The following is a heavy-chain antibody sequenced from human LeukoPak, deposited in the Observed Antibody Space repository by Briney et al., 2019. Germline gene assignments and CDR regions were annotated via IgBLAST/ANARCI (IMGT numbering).Heavy chain of an antibody. J-gene: IGHJ5*02. D-gene: IGHD6-19*01. V-gene: IGHV1-69*13. CDR3: ARGGWQTTGWYADH. CDR2: ILPVASRP. Sequence: SVKVSCKASGDTFGNYDFAWVRLAPGQGLEWLGGILPVASRPDYAQSFQDRITITADESTSTVSIELTSLRSDDTAVYYCARGGWQTTGWYADHWGQGTLVTVAS. CDR1: GDTFGNYD.